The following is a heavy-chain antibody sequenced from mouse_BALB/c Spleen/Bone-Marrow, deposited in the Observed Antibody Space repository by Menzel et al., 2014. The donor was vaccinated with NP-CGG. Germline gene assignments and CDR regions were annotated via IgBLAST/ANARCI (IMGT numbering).Heavy chain of an antibody. D-gene: IGHD1-2*01. V-gene: IGHV2-9*02. CDR3: ARGLRLRDYFDY. J-gene: IGHJ2*01. CDR1: GFSLTSYG. CDR2: IWAGGIT. Sequence: VQGVESGPGLVAPSQSLSITCTVSGFSLTSYGVHWVRQPPGKGLEWLGVIWAGGITNYNSTLMSRLSISKDSSKSQVFLKMNSLQSDDTAMYYCARGLRLRDYFDYWGQGTTLTVSS.